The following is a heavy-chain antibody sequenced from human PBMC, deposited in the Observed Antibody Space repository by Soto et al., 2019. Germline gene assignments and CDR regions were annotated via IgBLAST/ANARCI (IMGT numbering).Heavy chain of an antibody. CDR3: AKDMSHSSSRLAGAFDI. Sequence: VQLVESGGGLVQPGRSLRLSCAASGFTFDDYAMHWVRQAPGKGLEWVSGISWNSGSIGYADSVKGRFTISRDNAKNSLYLQMNSLRAEDTALYYCAKDMSHSSSRLAGAFDIWGQGTMVTVSS. D-gene: IGHD6-6*01. CDR2: ISWNSGSI. J-gene: IGHJ3*02. V-gene: IGHV3-9*01. CDR1: GFTFDDYA.